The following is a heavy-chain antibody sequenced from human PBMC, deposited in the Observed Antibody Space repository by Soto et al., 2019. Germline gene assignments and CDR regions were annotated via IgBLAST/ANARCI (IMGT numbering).Heavy chain of an antibody. CDR1: SRSTSSHY. J-gene: IGHJ6*02. D-gene: IGHD2-21*02. Sequence: SETPSLTCTESSRSTSSHYWSWIRQATGKGLEWIGYMYNTGSTIYNPSLKSRVTISVDTSKNQFSLKLNSVTAADTAVYYCARDLWGYCGADCYPLDVCGQGTTVTVS. CDR3: ARDLWGYCGADCYPLDV. CDR2: MYNTGST. V-gene: IGHV4-59*11.